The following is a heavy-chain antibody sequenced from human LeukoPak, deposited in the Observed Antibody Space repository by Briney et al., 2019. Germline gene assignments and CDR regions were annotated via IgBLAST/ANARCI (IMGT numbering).Heavy chain of an antibody. CDR2: INPNSGGT. CDR3: TRMYYYDSGGYSPPKRYYYYYGMDV. D-gene: IGHD3-22*01. Sequence: GASVKVSCKASGYTFTGYYMHWVRQAPGQGLEWMGWINPNSGGTNYAQKFQGRVTMTRDTSISTAYMELSRLRSDDTAVYYCTRMYYYDSGGYSPPKRYYYYYGMDVWGQGTTVTVSS. J-gene: IGHJ6*02. V-gene: IGHV1-2*02. CDR1: GYTFTGYY.